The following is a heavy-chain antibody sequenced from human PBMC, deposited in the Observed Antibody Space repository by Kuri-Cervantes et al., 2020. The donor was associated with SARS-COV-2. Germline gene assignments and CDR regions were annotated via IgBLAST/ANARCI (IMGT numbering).Heavy chain of an antibody. V-gene: IGHV4-39*01. CDR3: ASYHQLLPRRSFDY. CDR1: GGSISSQCYY. J-gene: IGHJ4*02. Sequence: SETLSLTCTVSGGSISSQCYYWGWIRQPPGKGLEWIGSVYYSGTTYYNPSLRSRVTISLDTSKNQLSLKLSSVTAADTAVYYCASYHQLLPRRSFDYWGQGTLVTVSS. CDR2: VYYSGTT. D-gene: IGHD2-2*01.